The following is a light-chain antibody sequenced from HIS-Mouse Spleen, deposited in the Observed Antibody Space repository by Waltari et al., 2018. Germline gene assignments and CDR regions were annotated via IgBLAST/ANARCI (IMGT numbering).Light chain of an antibody. V-gene: IGLV2-8*01. CDR3: SSYAGSNNLGV. Sequence: QSALTQPPSASGSPGHSVTISCPATSSNVGGYNYVSWYQQHPVKAPKLMIYEVSKRPSGVPDRFSGSKSGNTASLTVSGLQAEDEADYYCSSYAGSNNLGVFGGGTKLTVL. J-gene: IGLJ2*01. CDR2: EVS. CDR1: SSNVGGYNY.